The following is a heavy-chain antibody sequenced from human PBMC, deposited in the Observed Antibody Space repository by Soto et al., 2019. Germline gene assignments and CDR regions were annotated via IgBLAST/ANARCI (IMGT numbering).Heavy chain of an antibody. J-gene: IGHJ6*02. V-gene: IGHV1-18*04. Sequence: GASVKVSCKASGYTFTSYGISWVRQAPGQGLEWMGWISAYNGNTNYAQKFQGRVTITADTSTYTVYMELSGLRSGDTAVYYCARGGYSSTWSNLLDRSGLDVWSQGTTVTVSS. CDR3: ARGGYSSTWSNLLDRSGLDV. CDR2: ISAYNGNT. D-gene: IGHD6-13*01. CDR1: GYTFTSYG.